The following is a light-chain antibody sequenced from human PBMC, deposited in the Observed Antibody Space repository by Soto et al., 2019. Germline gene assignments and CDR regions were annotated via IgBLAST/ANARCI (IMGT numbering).Light chain of an antibody. Sequence: DIQMTQSPSTLSASVGDRVTITCRAGQSISSWLAWYQQKPGKAPKLLIYASSILQSGIPPRFSGTRSDTEFTLAISSLRPDDVATYYCQHYHKAPFTFGPGTKVDIK. CDR2: ASS. J-gene: IGKJ3*01. CDR1: QSISSW. V-gene: IGKV1-5*01. CDR3: QHYHKAPFT.